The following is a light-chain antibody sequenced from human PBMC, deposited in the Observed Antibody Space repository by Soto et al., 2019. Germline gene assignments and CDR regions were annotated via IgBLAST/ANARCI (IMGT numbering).Light chain of an antibody. CDR2: SAN. V-gene: IGLV7-43*01. CDR3: LLSHGGRQV. J-gene: IGLJ3*02. CDR1: TGAVTSGYY. Sequence: QAVVTQEPSLTVSPGGTVTLTCASSTGAVTSGYYPNWFQQKPGQAPRALIYSANNKHSWTPPRFSGSLLGGKAALTLSGLQAEEEAEYYCLLSHGGRQVFGGGTKLHVL.